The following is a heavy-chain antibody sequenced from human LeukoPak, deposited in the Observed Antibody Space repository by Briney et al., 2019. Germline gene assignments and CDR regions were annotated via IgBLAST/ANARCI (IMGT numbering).Heavy chain of an antibody. Sequence: SETLSLTCTVSGDSITGYFWSWIRQPPGKGREWIGYIHYSGFTNYHPSLKSRVTISVDTSKNQFSLKLSSVTAADTAVYYCARHDPTARGGSNWFDPWGQGTLVTVSS. J-gene: IGHJ5*02. CDR1: GDSITGYF. CDR2: IHYSGFT. CDR3: ARHDPTARGGSNWFDP. D-gene: IGHD1-14*01. V-gene: IGHV4-59*08.